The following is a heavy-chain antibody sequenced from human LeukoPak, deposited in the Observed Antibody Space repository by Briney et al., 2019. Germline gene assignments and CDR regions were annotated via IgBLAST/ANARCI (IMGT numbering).Heavy chain of an antibody. CDR2: ISSSSSYI. CDR1: GFTFTSYS. V-gene: IGHV3-21*04. D-gene: IGHD3-3*01. Sequence: GGSLRLSCAASGFTFTSYSMNWVRQAPGKGLEWVSSISSSSSYIFYADSLKGRFTISRDNSKNTLYLQMNSLRAEDTAVYYCAKDGGTVRFLECLSGEFDYWGQGTLVTVSS. CDR3: AKDGGTVRFLECLSGEFDY. J-gene: IGHJ4*02.